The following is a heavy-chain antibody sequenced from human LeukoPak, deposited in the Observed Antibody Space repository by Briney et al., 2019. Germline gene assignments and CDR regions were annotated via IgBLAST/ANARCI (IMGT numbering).Heavy chain of an antibody. CDR2: IGISSGNT. V-gene: IGHV3-48*01. D-gene: IGHD6-6*01. Sequence: SGGSLRLSCAASGFNFIDYSMNWVRQAPGKGLEWISYIGISSGNTKYADSAKGRFTISRDKARNSLYLQMNSLRVEDTAVYYCARAARDFDYWGQGTLVTVSS. CDR3: ARAARDFDY. CDR1: GFNFIDYS. J-gene: IGHJ4*02.